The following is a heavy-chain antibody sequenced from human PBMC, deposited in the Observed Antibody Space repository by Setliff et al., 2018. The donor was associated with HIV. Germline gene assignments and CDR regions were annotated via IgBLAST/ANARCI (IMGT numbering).Heavy chain of an antibody. J-gene: IGHJ4*02. Sequence: ASVKVSCKVSGYTLTELSMHWVRQAPGKGLEWMGGFDPEDGETIYAQKFQGRVTMTEDTSTDTAYMELSSLRSEDTAVYYCATATIWTSSSWSHYFDYWGQGTLVTSP. V-gene: IGHV1-24*01. CDR1: GYTLTELS. CDR3: ATATIWTSSSWSHYFDY. D-gene: IGHD6-13*01. CDR2: FDPEDGET.